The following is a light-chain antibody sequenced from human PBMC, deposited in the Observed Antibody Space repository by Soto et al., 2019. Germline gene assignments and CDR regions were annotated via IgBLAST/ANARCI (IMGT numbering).Light chain of an antibody. Sequence: DIQMTQSPSTLSGSVGDRVTITCRASQTISSWLAWYQQKPGKAPKLLIYKASTLESGVPSRFSGSGSGTEFTLTIISLQPDDFATYYCQHYNSYSEAFGQGTKVELK. CDR2: KAS. V-gene: IGKV1-5*03. CDR1: QTISSW. J-gene: IGKJ1*01. CDR3: QHYNSYSEA.